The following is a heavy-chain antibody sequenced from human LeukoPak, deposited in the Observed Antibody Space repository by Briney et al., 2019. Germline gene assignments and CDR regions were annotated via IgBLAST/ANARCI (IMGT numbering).Heavy chain of an antibody. Sequence: GGSLRLSCAASGFTFSGYSMNWVRQAPGKGLEWVSSISSSSSYIYYADSVKGRFTISRDNAKNSLYLQMNSLRAEDTAVYYCARESDTAMVFDYWGQGTLVTVSS. CDR2: ISSSSSYI. V-gene: IGHV3-21*01. J-gene: IGHJ4*02. CDR3: ARESDTAMVFDY. D-gene: IGHD5-18*01. CDR1: GFTFSGYS.